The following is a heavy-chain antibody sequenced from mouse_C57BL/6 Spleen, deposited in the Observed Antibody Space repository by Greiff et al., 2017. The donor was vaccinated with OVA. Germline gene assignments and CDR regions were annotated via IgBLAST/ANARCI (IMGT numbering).Heavy chain of an antibody. CDR3: ARSRGNYSSWFAY. D-gene: IGHD2-1*01. V-gene: IGHV1-63*01. Sequence: VQLQQSGAELVRPGTSVMMSCKASGYTFTNYWIGWAKQRPGHGLEWIGDIYPGGGYTNYNEKFKGKATLTADKSSSTAYMQFSSLTSEDSAIYYCARSRGNYSSWFAYWGQGTLVTVSA. CDR1: GYTFTNYW. J-gene: IGHJ3*01. CDR2: IYPGGGYT.